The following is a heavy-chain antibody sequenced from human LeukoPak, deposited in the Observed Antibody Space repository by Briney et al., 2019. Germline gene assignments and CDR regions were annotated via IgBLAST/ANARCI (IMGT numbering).Heavy chain of an antibody. Sequence: QAGGSLRLSCTASGFTFNTYWMYWVRQAPGKGLVWVSQITNDGTTTTYADFVKGRFTISRDNARDTLYLEMDDLRVDDTAVYYCARDGGYSSGWYWVYWGQGTLATVSS. CDR2: ITNDGTTT. D-gene: IGHD6-19*01. CDR1: GFTFNTYW. V-gene: IGHV3-74*01. CDR3: ARDGGYSSGWYWVY. J-gene: IGHJ4*02.